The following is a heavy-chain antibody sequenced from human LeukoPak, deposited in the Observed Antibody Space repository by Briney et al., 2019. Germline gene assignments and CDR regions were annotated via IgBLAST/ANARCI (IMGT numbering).Heavy chain of an antibody. J-gene: IGHJ5*02. Sequence: GRSLRLSCAASGFTFSSYAMHWVRQAPGKGLEWVAVISYDGSNKYYADSVKGRFTISRDNSKNTLYLQMNSLRAEDTAVYYCARKTTRNWFDPWGQGTLVTVSS. D-gene: IGHD1-7*01. V-gene: IGHV3-30-3*01. CDR3: ARKTTRNWFDP. CDR1: GFTFSSYA. CDR2: ISYDGSNK.